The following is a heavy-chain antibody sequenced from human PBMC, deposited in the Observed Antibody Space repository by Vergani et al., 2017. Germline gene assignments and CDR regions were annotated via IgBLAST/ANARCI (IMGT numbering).Heavy chain of an antibody. CDR1: GYTFTDYY. J-gene: IGHJ6*02. D-gene: IGHD2-15*01. CDR2: VDPEDGET. CDR3: ATEEGCSGGSCLYYYYGMDV. Sequence: EVQLVQSGAEVKKPGATVKISCKVSGYTFTDYYMHWVQQAPGKGLEWMGLVDPEDGETIYAEKFQGRVTITADTCTDKAYMELGSLRSEDTAVYYCATEEGCSGGSCLYYYYGMDVWGQGTTVTVSS. V-gene: IGHV1-69-2*01.